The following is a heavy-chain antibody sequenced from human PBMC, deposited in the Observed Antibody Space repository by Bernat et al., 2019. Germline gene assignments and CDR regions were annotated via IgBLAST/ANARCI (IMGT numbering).Heavy chain of an antibody. CDR3: ARGGPRLRYCDWLIDY. CDR1: GFTFSSYG. D-gene: IGHD3-9*01. J-gene: IGHJ4*02. CDR2: IWYDGSNK. V-gene: IGHV3-33*01. Sequence: QVQLVESGGGVVQPGRSLRLSCAASGFTFSSYGMHWVRQAPGKGLEWVAVIWYDGSNKYYADSVKGRFTISRDNSKNTLYLQMNSLRAEDTAVYYCARGGPRLRYCDWLIDYWGQGTLVTVSS.